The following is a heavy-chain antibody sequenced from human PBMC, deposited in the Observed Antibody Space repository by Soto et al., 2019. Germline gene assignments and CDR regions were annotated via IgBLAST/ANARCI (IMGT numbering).Heavy chain of an antibody. V-gene: IGHV3-23*01. Sequence: EVQLLESGGGLVQPGGSLRLSCAASGFTFSSYAMSWVRQAPGKGLEWVSAISGSGGSTYYADSVKGRFTISRDNSKKTLYLQMNSLRAEDTAVYYCAKDHPINVPTPYDSSGYYYGVFDYWGQGTLVTVSS. CDR1: GFTFSSYA. D-gene: IGHD3-22*01. J-gene: IGHJ4*02. CDR2: ISGSGGST. CDR3: AKDHPINVPTPYDSSGYYYGVFDY.